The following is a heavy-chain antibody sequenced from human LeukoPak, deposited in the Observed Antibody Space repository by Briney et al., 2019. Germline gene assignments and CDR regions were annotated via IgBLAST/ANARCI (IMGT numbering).Heavy chain of an antibody. CDR1: GFTFSSYS. CDR3: ASHGYYDFWSGYYPMSD. V-gene: IGHV3-21*01. D-gene: IGHD3-3*01. CDR2: ISSSSSYI. J-gene: IGHJ4*02. Sequence: GGSLRLSCAASGFTFSSYSMNWVRQAPGKGLEWVSSISSSSSYIYYADSVKGRFTISRDNAKNSLYLQMNSLRAEDTAVYYCASHGYYDFWSGYYPMSDWGQGTLVTVSS.